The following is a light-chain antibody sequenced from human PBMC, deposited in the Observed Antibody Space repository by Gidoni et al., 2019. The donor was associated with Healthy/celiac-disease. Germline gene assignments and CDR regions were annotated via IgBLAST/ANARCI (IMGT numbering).Light chain of an antibody. Sequence: NQMTQSPSTLPVSGGDRATIPCRASQSISSWLAWYQQKPGKAPKLLIYKVSSLESGVPSRFSGGASGTLFTLTISSLQPDDFSTYYCQQYNRYFGQGTKLEIK. J-gene: IGKJ2*01. CDR3: QQYNRY. V-gene: IGKV1-5*03. CDR1: QSISSW. CDR2: KVS.